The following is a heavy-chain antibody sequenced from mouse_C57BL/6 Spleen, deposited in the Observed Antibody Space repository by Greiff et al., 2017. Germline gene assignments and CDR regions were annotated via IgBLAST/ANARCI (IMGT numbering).Heavy chain of an antibody. D-gene: IGHD1-1*01. CDR2: IDPENGDT. J-gene: IGHJ2*01. CDR1: GFNIKDDY. V-gene: IGHV14-4*01. CDR3: ITGYGSSFDY. Sequence: EVQGVESGAELVRPGASVKLSCTASGFNIKDDYMHWVKQRPEQGLEWIGWIDPENGDTEYASKFQGKATITADTSSNTAYLQLSSLTSEDTAVYYCITGYGSSFDYWGQGTTLTVSS.